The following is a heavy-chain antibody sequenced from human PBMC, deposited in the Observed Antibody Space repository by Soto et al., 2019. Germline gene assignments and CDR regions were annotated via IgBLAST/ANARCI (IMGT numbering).Heavy chain of an antibody. CDR3: AKRVAISISGAANNWFGP. V-gene: IGHV5-51*01. D-gene: IGHD6-19*01. CDR2: IYPGDSDT. Sequence: GESLKISCQASGYSFSDYWIGWVRQMPGKGLEWIGIIYPGDSDTRYSPSFQGQVTISADKSTNTAYLQWSSLKASDSAMYYCAKRVAISISGAANNWFGPWGQGTLFTVSS. J-gene: IGHJ5*02. CDR1: GYSFSDYW.